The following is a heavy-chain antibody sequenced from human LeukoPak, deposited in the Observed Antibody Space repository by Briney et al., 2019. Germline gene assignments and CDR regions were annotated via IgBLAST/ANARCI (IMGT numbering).Heavy chain of an antibody. D-gene: IGHD3-3*01. CDR1: NYSVSSNGH. Sequence: SETLSLTCTVSNYSVSSNGHCRCIRQSPGRGLEWIGSVYQSGNAYYNPSLKSRVLLSFDPSKKELSLQINSVTASDTALYFCERLCFGDSYFELWGQGTQVTVSS. J-gene: IGHJ4*01. V-gene: IGHV4-38-2*02. CDR3: ERLCFGDSYFEL. CDR2: VYQSGNA.